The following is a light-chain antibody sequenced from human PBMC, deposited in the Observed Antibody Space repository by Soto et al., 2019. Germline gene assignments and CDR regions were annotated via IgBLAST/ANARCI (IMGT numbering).Light chain of an antibody. CDR3: QSYDDSLSVHYV. J-gene: IGLJ1*01. CDR1: SSNIGAGYD. Sequence: QSVLTQPPSVSGAPGQRVTISCTGGSSNIGAGYDVNWYQQPPGTAPKLLIHGNTDRPSGVPDRFSGSKSGTSASLAITGLQADDEADYYCQSYDDSLSVHYVFGTGTKVTVL. CDR2: GNT. V-gene: IGLV1-40*01.